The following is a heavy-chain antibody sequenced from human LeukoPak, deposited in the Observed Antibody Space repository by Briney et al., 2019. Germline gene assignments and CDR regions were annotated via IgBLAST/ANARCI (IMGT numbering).Heavy chain of an antibody. J-gene: IGHJ4*02. CDR3: AREGPADSSWYGEGY. D-gene: IGHD6-13*01. CDR1: GFTFSSYS. Sequence: GGSLRLSCAASGFTFSSYSMNWVRQAPGKGLEWVSSISSSSSYIYYADSVKGRFTISRDNAKNSLYLQMNSLRAEDTAVYYCAREGPADSSWYGEGYWGQGTLVTVSS. CDR2: ISSSSSYI. V-gene: IGHV3-21*01.